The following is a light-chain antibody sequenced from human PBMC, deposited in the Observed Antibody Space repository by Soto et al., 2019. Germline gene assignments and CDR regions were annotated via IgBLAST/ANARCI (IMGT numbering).Light chain of an antibody. J-gene: IGLJ1*01. CDR1: NSDVGGYNA. CDR2: DVN. V-gene: IGLV2-11*01. CDR3: CSYAGTYAFV. Sequence: QSALTQPRSVSGSPGQSVTISCTGTNSDVGGYNAVSWYRQDPGKAPKVMIYDVNKRPSGVPDRFSGSKSGNTASLTISGLQAXXXADYYCCSYAGTYAFVFGAGTKVTVL.